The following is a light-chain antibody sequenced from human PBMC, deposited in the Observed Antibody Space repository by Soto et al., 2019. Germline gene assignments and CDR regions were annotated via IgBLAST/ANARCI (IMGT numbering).Light chain of an antibody. J-gene: IGKJ1*01. CDR2: KAS. CDR3: KQYNSYRT. V-gene: IGKV1-5*03. Sequence: DIQMTQSPSTLSASVGDRVTITCRASQSISSWLAWYQQKPGKAPKLLIYKASSLESGVQSRFSGSGSGTEFTLTISSLQPDDFATYYCKQYNSYRTFGQGTKVDIK. CDR1: QSISSW.